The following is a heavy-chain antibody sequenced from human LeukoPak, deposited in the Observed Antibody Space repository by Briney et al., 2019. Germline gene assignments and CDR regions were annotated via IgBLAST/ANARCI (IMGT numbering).Heavy chain of an antibody. CDR2: ISSSGSTI. Sequence: GGSLRLSCATSGFTFSSYEMNWVRQAPGKGLEWVSYISSSGSTIYYADSVKGRFTISRDNAKNSLYLQMNSLRAEDTAVYYCARNIRFRDYYYYYYMDVWGKGTTVTVSS. D-gene: IGHD3-10*01. V-gene: IGHV3-48*03. J-gene: IGHJ6*03. CDR3: ARNIRFRDYYYYYYMDV. CDR1: GFTFSSYE.